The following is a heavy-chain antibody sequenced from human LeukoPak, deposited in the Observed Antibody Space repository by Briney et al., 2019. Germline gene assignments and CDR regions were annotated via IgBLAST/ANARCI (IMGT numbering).Heavy chain of an antibody. J-gene: IGHJ4*02. D-gene: IGHD3-10*01. CDR1: GGSISSYY. CDR3: AREGGFGEFLNHFDY. Sequence: SETLSLTCTISGGSISSYYWSWIRQPPGKGLEWIGYIYYTGSTNHNPSLKSRVTISVDTSKNQFSLKLSSVTAADTAVYYCAREGGFGEFLNHFDYWGQGTLVTVSS. V-gene: IGHV4-59*01. CDR2: IYYTGST.